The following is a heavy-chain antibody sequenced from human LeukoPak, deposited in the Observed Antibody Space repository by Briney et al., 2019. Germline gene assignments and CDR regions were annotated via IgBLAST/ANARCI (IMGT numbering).Heavy chain of an antibody. CDR3: ARSGWQGNADY. CDR2: IYYSGST. D-gene: IGHD6-19*01. V-gene: IGHV4-59*01. Sequence: PSETLSLTCTVSGGSISGYYWSWIRQPPGKGLEWIGYIYYSGSTNYNPSLKSRVTISIDTSKNQFSLKLSSVTAADTAVYYCARSGWQGNADYWGQGTLVTVSS. J-gene: IGHJ4*02. CDR1: GGSISGYY.